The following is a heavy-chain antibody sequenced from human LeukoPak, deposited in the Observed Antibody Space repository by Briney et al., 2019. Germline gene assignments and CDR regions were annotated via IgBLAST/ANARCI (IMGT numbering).Heavy chain of an antibody. CDR2: IYHSGST. D-gene: IGHD3-22*01. J-gene: IGHJ4*02. CDR1: GGSISSSNW. CDR3: ARHGRDSSGYYYDY. V-gene: IGHV4-4*02. Sequence: SETLSLTCAVSGGSISSSNWWSWVRQPPGKGLEWIGEIYHSGSTNYNPSLKSRVTISVDKSKNQFSLKLSSVTAADTAVYYCARHGRDSSGYYYDYWGQGTLVTVSS.